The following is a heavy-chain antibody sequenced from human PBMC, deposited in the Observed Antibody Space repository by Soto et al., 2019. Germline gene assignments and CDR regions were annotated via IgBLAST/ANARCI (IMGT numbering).Heavy chain of an antibody. CDR2: IKQDGREK. V-gene: IGHV3-7*02. D-gene: IGHD4-17*01. J-gene: IGHJ4*02. CDR3: AMSLASTTIPNY. Sequence: EVQLVESGGGLVQPGGSLRLSCAASGFTFSSYWMSWVRQAPGKGLEWVANIKQDGREKYYVDSVKGRFTISRDNAKNSLYLEMSSPRAEDTDVYYCAMSLASTTIPNYWGQGTLVTVSS. CDR1: GFTFSSYW.